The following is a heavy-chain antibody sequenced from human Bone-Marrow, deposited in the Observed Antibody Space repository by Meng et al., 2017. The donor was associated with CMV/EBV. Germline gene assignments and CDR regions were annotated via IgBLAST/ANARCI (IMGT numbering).Heavy chain of an antibody. V-gene: IGHV4-31*02. CDR1: GGSISSSGHY. Sequence: VSGGSISSSGHYWTWLRQHPGKSLGWIGYIYYSGTTYYNPSLQSRLSMSVDTSENQFSLNLNSVTAADTAIYYCAGTISTNCCTFDYWGQGILVTVSS. J-gene: IGHJ4*02. CDR3: AGTISTNCCTFDY. CDR2: IYYSGTT. D-gene: IGHD2-2*01.